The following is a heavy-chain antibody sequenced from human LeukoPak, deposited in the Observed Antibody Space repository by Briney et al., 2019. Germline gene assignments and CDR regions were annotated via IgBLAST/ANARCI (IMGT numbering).Heavy chain of an antibody. CDR3: ARLQYSSSSANFDY. CDR2: INHSGST. D-gene: IGHD6-6*01. J-gene: IGHJ4*02. V-gene: IGHV4-34*01. CDR1: GGSFSGYY. Sequence: SETLSLTCAVYGGSFSGYYWSWIRQPPGKGLEWIGEINHSGSTNYNPSLKSRVTISVDTSKNQFSLKLSSVTAADTAVYYCARLQYSSSSANFDYWGQGTLVTVSS.